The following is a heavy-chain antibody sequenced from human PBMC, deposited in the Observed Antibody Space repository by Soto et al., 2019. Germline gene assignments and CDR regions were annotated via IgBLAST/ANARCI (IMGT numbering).Heavy chain of an antibody. V-gene: IGHV1-2*04. Sequence: ASVKVSCKASGYTFTGYHMHWVRQAPGQGLEWMGWINPNSGGTNYAQKFQGWVTMTRDTSISTAYMELSRLRSDDTAVYYCARDRSYQLLYTPYYYYYYGMDVWGQGTTVTVSS. CDR1: GYTFTGYH. J-gene: IGHJ6*02. D-gene: IGHD2-2*02. CDR3: ARDRSYQLLYTPYYYYYYGMDV. CDR2: INPNSGGT.